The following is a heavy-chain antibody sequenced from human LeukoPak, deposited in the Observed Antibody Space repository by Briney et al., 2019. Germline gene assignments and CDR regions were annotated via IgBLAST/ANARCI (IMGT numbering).Heavy chain of an antibody. Sequence: GGSLRLSYAASGSTFSSYSMNWVRQAPGKGLEWVSSISSSSSYIYYADSVKGRFTISRDNAKNSLYLRMNSLRAEDTAVYYCARGGLGDYWGQGTLVTVSS. CDR3: ARGGLGDY. J-gene: IGHJ4*02. V-gene: IGHV3-21*01. CDR1: GSTFSSYS. D-gene: IGHD3-10*01. CDR2: ISSSSSYI.